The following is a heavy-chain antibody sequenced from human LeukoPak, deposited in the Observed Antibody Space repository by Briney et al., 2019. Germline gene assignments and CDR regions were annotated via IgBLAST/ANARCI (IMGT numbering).Heavy chain of an antibody. D-gene: IGHD3-22*01. CDR2: IYYSGST. CDR3: ASTHYYDSSGYYLGY. Sequence: PSGTLSLTCTVSGGSISSYYWSWIRQPPGKGLEWIGYIYYSGSTNYNPSLKSRVTISVDTSKNQFSLKLSSVTAADTAVYYCASTHYYDSSGYYLGYWGQGTLVTVSS. CDR1: GGSISSYY. V-gene: IGHV4-59*08. J-gene: IGHJ4*02.